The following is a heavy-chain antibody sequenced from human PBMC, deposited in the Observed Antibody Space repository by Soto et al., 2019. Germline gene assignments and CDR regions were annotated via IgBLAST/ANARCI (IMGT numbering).Heavy chain of an antibody. CDR3: ARVGGYYYAVDV. CDR2: IYHSGST. Sequence: QVQLQESGPGLVKPSGTLSLTCAVCGGSISSSNWWSWVRQPPGKGLEWVGEIYHSGSTNYNPSLKIRVPISVDKSKNQFSLKLSSVTAADTAVYYCARVGGYYYAVDVWGQGTTVTVSS. D-gene: IGHD3-10*01. J-gene: IGHJ6*02. V-gene: IGHV4-4*02. CDR1: GGSISSSNW.